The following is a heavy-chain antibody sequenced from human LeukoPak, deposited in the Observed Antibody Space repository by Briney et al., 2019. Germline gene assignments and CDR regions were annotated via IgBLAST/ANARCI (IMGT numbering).Heavy chain of an antibody. CDR3: ASEREVDY. CDR1: GFTFSSYS. D-gene: IGHD1-26*01. CDR2: ISSSSSYI. J-gene: IGHJ4*02. V-gene: IGHV3-21*01. Sequence: TGGSLRLSCAASGFTFSSYSMNWVRQAPGKGLEWVSTISSSSSYIYYADSVKGRFTISRDNAKNSLYLQMNSLRAEDTAVYYCASEREVDYWGQGTLVTVSS.